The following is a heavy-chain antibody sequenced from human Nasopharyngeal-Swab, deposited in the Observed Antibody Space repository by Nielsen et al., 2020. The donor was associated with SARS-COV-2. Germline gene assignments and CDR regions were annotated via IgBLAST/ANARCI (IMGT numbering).Heavy chain of an antibody. Sequence: PGKGLEWIGYIYYSGSTYYNPSLKSRVTISVDTSKNQFSLKLSSVTAADTAVYYCARDLHEYGSGLYYFDCWGQGTLVTVSS. J-gene: IGHJ4*02. D-gene: IGHD3-10*01. CDR2: IYYSGST. V-gene: IGHV4-30-4*01. CDR3: ARDLHEYGSGLYYFDC.